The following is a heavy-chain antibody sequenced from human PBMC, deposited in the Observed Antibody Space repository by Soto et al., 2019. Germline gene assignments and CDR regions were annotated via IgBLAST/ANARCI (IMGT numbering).Heavy chain of an antibody. Sequence: QVQLQQPGPGLVKPSQTLSLTCAISGDSVSSNSAAWNWIRQSPSRGLEWLGRTYYRSKWYNDYAVSVKSRITINPDTSKNQFSLQLNSVTPEDTAVYYCARDKGSSGWYLDWYFDLWGRGTLVTVSS. CDR2: TYYRSKWYN. D-gene: IGHD6-19*01. CDR3: ARDKGSSGWYLDWYFDL. CDR1: GDSVSSNSAA. V-gene: IGHV6-1*01. J-gene: IGHJ2*01.